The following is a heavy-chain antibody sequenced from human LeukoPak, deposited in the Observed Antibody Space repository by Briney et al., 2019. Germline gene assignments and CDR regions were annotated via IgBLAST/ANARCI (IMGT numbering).Heavy chain of an antibody. CDR2: IKQDGREK. D-gene: IGHD2-15*01. J-gene: IGHJ3*02. Sequence: PGGSLRLSCAASGFTFSSYWMSWVRQAPGKGLEWVANIKQDGREKYYVDAVKGRLTISRDNAKKSLYLQMNSLRDEDTAVYNCASSRDVVVVAAAFDIWGQGTMVTVSS. CDR3: ASSRDVVVVAAAFDI. CDR1: GFTFSSYW. V-gene: IGHV3-7*01.